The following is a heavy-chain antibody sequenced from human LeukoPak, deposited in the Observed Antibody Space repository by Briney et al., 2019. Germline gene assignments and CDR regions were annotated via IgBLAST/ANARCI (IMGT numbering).Heavy chain of an antibody. Sequence: GASVKVSCKASGYTFTSYGISWVRQAPGQGLEWMGWISAYNGNTNYAQKLQGRVTMTTDTSTSIAYMELRSLRSDDTAVYYCATERRQGDHDAFDIWGQGTMVTVSS. J-gene: IGHJ3*02. CDR3: ATERRQGDHDAFDI. CDR1: GYTFTSYG. V-gene: IGHV1-18*01. CDR2: ISAYNGNT. D-gene: IGHD1-1*01.